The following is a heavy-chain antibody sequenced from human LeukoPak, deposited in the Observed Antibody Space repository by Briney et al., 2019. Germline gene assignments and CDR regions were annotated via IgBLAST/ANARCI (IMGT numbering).Heavy chain of an antibody. CDR1: GFTVSSNY. D-gene: IGHD5-18*01. CDR3: ARVPWIHLWTRYFDN. V-gene: IGHV3-23*01. CDR2: ISGYGDSA. J-gene: IGHJ4*02. Sequence: PGGSLRLSCAASGFTVSSNYMSWVRQAPGKGLEWVSAISGYGDSANYADSVKGRFTISRDNSKNTLYLQMNSLRAEDTAVFYCARVPWIHLWTRYFDNWGQGTLVTVSS.